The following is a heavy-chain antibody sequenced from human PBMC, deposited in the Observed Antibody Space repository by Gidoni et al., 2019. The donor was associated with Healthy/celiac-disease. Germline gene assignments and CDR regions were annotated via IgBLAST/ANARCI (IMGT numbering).Heavy chain of an antibody. CDR1: GFTFSSYA. CDR2: RSGSGGST. Sequence: RLSCAASGFTFSSYAMSWVRQAPGKGLEWVSARSGSGGSTYYADSVKGRFTISIYNSKNTLYLQMNSLRAEDTTVYYCAKDGVRRNTVTKCYYFDYWGQGTLVTVSS. J-gene: IGHJ4*02. V-gene: IGHV3-23*01. CDR3: AKDGVRRNTVTKCYYFDY. D-gene: IGHD4-17*01.